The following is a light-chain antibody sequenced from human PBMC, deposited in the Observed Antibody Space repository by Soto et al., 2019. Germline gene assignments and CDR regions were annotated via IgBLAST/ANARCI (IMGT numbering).Light chain of an antibody. Sequence: EIVMTQSPATLSVSLGERATLSCRASQSVSSNLAWYQLKPGQAPRLLIYGASTRATGIPARFSGSGSGTDFTLTISRLEPEDFAVYYCQQYGTSPFGQGTRLEIK. CDR1: QSVSSN. J-gene: IGKJ5*01. CDR2: GAS. V-gene: IGKV3-15*01. CDR3: QQYGTSP.